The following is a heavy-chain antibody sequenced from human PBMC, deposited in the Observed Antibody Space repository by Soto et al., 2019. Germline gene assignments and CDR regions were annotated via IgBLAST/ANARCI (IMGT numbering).Heavy chain of an antibody. CDR1: GFSFSDHY. V-gene: IGHV3-72*01. Sequence: EVQLVQSGGALVQPGGSLRRYGAASGFSFSDHYMDWVRQAPGKGLEWVGRIRKKINSYTTESVASVKGRCTISRDDSNNSLYLQMNSLKTEYTAVYYCSKEDDVSGYPPGHYGGQGTLVTVSS. J-gene: IGHJ4*02. CDR3: SKEDDVSGYPPGHY. CDR2: IRKKINSYTT. D-gene: IGHD3-22*01.